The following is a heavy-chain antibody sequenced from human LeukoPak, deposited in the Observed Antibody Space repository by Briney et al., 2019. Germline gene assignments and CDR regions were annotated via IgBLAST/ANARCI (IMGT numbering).Heavy chain of an antibody. V-gene: IGHV4-31*03. CDR3: ARAYDYGELDAFDI. CDR1: GGSISSGGYY. Sequence: PSETLSLTCTVSGGSISSGGYYWSWIRQHPGKGLEWIGYIYYSGSTYYNPSLKSRVTISVDTSKNQFSLKLSSVTAADTAVYYCARAYDYGELDAFDIWGQGTMVTVSS. J-gene: IGHJ3*02. CDR2: IYYSGST. D-gene: IGHD4-17*01.